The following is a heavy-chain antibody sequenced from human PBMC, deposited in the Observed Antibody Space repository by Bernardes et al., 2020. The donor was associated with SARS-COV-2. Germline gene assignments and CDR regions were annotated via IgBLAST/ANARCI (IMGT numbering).Heavy chain of an antibody. Sequence: GGSLRLSCAASGFTFSSYSMNWVRQAPGKGLEWVSSISSSSSYIYYADSVKGRFTISRDNAKNSLYLQMNSLRAEDTAVYYCARDWRRERVGWLLPYYFDYWGQGTLVTVSS. V-gene: IGHV3-21*01. J-gene: IGHJ4*02. CDR2: ISSSSSYI. D-gene: IGHD3-22*01. CDR1: GFTFSSYS. CDR3: ARDWRRERVGWLLPYYFDY.